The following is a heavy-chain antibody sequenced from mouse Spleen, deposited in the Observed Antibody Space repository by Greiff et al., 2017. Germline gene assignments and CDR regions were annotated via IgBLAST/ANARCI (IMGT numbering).Heavy chain of an antibody. CDR1: GFTFSDYY. CDR2: INYDGSST. CDR3: ARETTVVPYYFYY. J-gene: IGHJ2*01. V-gene: IGHV5-16*01. D-gene: IGHD1-1*01. Sequence: EVKVVESEGGLVQPGSSMKLSCTASGFTFSDYYMAWVRQVPEKGLEWVANINYDGSSTYYLDSLKSRFIISRDNAKNILYLQMSSLKSEDTATYYCARETTVVPYYFYYWGQGTPLTVSS.